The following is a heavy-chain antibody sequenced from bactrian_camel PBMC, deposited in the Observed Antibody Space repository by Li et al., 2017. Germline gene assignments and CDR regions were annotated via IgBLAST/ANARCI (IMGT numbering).Heavy chain of an antibody. V-gene: IGHV3S1*01. CDR1: GYDYSRYC. J-gene: IGHJ4*01. Sequence: HVQLVESGGGSVQAGGSLRLSCAASGYDYSRYCMGWFRQTPGKEREGVARMTTVSALTYYANSVKGRFTISRDNDKNTLYLQMDSVKPEDSGMYYCAARAGGCASYALAADYYYWGQG. CDR3: AARAGGCASYALAADYYY. CDR2: MTTVSALT. D-gene: IGHD2*01.